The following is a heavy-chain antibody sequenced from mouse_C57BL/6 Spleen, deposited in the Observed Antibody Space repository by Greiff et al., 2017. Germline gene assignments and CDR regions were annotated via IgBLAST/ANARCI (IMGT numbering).Heavy chain of an antibody. CDR3: ARSDDYDERDNWYFDV. D-gene: IGHD2-4*01. CDR2: IHPNSGST. V-gene: IGHV1-64*01. CDR1: GYTFTSYW. Sequence: QVQLQQPGAELVKPGASVKLSCKASGYTFTSYWMHWVKQRPGQGLEWIGMIHPNSGSTNYNEKFKSKATLTVDKSSSTAYMQLSSLTSEDSAVYYCARSDDYDERDNWYFDVWGTGTTVTVSS. J-gene: IGHJ1*03.